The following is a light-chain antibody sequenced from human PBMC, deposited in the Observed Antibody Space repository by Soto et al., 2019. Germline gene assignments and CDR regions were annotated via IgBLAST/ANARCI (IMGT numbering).Light chain of an antibody. V-gene: IGLV1-51*01. CDR1: TSNIAKNH. J-gene: IGLJ1*01. Sequence: QLVLTQPPSVSAAPGQKVSISCSGSTSNIAKNHVSWYQRLPGTAPKLLFYDNDKRPSGIPDRFSASKSATSSTLDITGLQTGDEADYLCGAWDDSLSFYVFGTGTKLTVL. CDR2: DND. CDR3: GAWDDSLSFYV.